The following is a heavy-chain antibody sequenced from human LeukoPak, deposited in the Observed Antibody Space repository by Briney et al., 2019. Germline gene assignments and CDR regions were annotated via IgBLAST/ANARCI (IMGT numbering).Heavy chain of an antibody. Sequence: SGTLSLTCAVSGGSISSSNWWSWVRQPPGKGLEWIGEIYHSGSTNYNPSLKSRVTISVDKSKNQFSLKLSSVTAADTAVYYCANSPYSSGWDAYFDYWGQGTLVTVSS. CDR2: IYHSGST. D-gene: IGHD6-19*01. CDR3: ANSPYSSGWDAYFDY. CDR1: GGSISSSNW. J-gene: IGHJ4*02. V-gene: IGHV4-4*02.